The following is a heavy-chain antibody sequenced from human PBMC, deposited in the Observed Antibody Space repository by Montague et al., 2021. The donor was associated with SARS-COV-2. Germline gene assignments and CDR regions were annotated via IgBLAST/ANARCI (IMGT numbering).Heavy chain of an antibody. V-gene: IGHV4-4*07. CDR2: IYSSGST. CDR3: ARNPGEDGGMDV. J-gene: IGHJ6*02. Sequence: SETLSLTCNVSGGSISSYYWGWIRQPAGKGLEWIGRIYSSGSTNYNPSLKSRITLSVDTSKNQFSLRLNSVTAADTAVYYCARNPGEDGGMDVWGQGTTVTVSS. CDR1: GGSISSYY. D-gene: IGHD3-16*01.